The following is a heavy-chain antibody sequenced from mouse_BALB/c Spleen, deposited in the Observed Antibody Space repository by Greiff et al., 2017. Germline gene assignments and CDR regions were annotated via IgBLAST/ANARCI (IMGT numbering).Heavy chain of an antibody. D-gene: IGHD1-1*01. CDR2: IWGDGST. V-gene: IGHV2-6-7*01. CDR1: GFSLTGYG. J-gene: IGHJ1*01. CDR3: ARGLYYGSSYWYFDV. Sequence: VMLVESGPGLVAPSQSLSITCTVSGFSLTGYGVNWVRQPPGKGLEWLGMIWGDGSTDYNSALKSRLSISKDNSKSQVFLKMNSLQTDDTARYYCARGLYYGSSYWYFDVWGAGTTVTVSS.